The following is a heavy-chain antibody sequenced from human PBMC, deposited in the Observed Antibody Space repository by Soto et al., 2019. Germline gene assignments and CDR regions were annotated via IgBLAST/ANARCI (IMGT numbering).Heavy chain of an antibody. CDR3: ARDGLRGDSSGWPQHWYFDL. J-gene: IGHJ2*01. Sequence: SVKVSCKASGGTFSSYAISWVRQAPGQGLEWMGGIIPIFGTANYAQKFQGRVTITADESTSTAYMELSSLRSEDTAVYYCARDGLRGDSSGWPQHWYFDLWGRGTLVTVSS. CDR2: IIPIFGTA. CDR1: GGTFSSYA. D-gene: IGHD6-19*01. V-gene: IGHV1-69*13.